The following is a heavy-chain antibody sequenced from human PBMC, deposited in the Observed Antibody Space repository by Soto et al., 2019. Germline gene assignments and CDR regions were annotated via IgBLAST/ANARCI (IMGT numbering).Heavy chain of an antibody. V-gene: IGHV4-4*07. D-gene: IGHD2-15*01. Sequence: SETLSLTCTVSGGSINTFYWSWVRQPAGKGLEWIGRIFSSGSTSFNPSLESRVAMSVDTSKNHFSLNLSSVTAADTAVYYCASLDRRAATPAWGQGTLVTVSS. CDR1: GGSINTFY. CDR2: IFSSGST. CDR3: ASLDRRAATPA. J-gene: IGHJ5*02.